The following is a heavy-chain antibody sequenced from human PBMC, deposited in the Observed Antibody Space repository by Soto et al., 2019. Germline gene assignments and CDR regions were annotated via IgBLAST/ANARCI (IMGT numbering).Heavy chain of an antibody. D-gene: IGHD3-10*01. V-gene: IGHV1-69*12. CDR3: ATRGWVVRSYYYYCGMDV. CDR1: GGTFSSYA. CDR2: IIPIFGTA. Sequence: QVQLVQSGAEVKKPGSSVKVSCKASGGTFSSYAISWVRQAPGQGLEWMGGIIPIFGTANYAQKFQGRVTVTADESTSIAYMELSSLRSEDTAVYYWATRGWVVRSYYYYCGMDVWGQGTTVTVSS. J-gene: IGHJ6*02.